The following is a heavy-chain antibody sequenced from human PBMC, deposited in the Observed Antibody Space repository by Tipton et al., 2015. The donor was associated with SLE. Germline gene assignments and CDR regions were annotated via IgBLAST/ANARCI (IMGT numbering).Heavy chain of an antibody. Sequence: TLSLTCTVSGDSFSSGSSSWNWVRQPAGKGLEWIGLIYNSGITNYNPSLQSRVIISLDTSRNHFSLKLTSVTAADTAVYYCARDDDYGGNSGFDYWGQGTLVTVSS. V-gene: IGHV4-61*02. CDR2: IYNSGIT. D-gene: IGHD4-23*01. CDR3: ARDDDYGGNSGFDY. J-gene: IGHJ4*02. CDR1: GDSFSSGSSS.